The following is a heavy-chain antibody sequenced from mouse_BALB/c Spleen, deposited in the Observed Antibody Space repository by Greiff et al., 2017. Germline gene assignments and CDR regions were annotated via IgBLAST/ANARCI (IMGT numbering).Heavy chain of an antibody. CDR2: ILPGSGST. Sequence: QVQLQQSGAELMKPGASVKISCKATGYTFSSYWIAWVKQGPGHGLEWIGEILPGSGSTNYNEKFKGKATFTADTSSNTAYMQLSSLTSEDSAVYYCARRDGSSPAWFAYWGQGTLVTVSA. V-gene: IGHV1-9*01. J-gene: IGHJ3*01. D-gene: IGHD1-1*01. CDR1: GYTFSSYW. CDR3: ARRDGSSPAWFAY.